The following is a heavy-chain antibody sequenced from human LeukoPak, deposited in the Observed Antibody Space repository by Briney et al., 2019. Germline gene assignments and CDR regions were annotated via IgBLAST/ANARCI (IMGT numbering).Heavy chain of an antibody. J-gene: IGHJ4*02. CDR3: AARNY. D-gene: IGHD1-14*01. CDR1: GSTFSNNW. V-gene: IGHV3-74*01. CDR2: INKDGRIT. Sequence: GGSLRLSCAASGSTFSNNWMHCVRQAPGNGLVWVSRINKDGRITDYADSVKGRFTISRDNAKNTLYLQMNSLRATATDVYYCAARNYWGQGTLVTVPS.